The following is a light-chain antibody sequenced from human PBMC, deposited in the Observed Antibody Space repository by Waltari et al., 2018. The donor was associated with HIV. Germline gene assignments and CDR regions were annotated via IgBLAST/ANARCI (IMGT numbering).Light chain of an antibody. CDR3: QSYDSSNQNWV. CDR2: EDN. V-gene: IGLV6-57*03. J-gene: IGLJ3*02. CDR1: SGSIASNY. Sequence: NFMLTQPHSVSESPGKTVTISCTRSSGSIASNYVQWYQQRPGSAPPTVIYEDNQRPSGVPDRFSGSIDSSSNSASLTISGLKTEDEADYYCQSYDSSNQNWVFGGGTKLTVL.